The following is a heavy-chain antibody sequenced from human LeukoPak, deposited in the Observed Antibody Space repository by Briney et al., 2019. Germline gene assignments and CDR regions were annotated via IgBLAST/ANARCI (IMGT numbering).Heavy chain of an antibody. D-gene: IGHD1-7*01. CDR1: GFTFSTYG. CDR2: ISGSGGST. Sequence: GGTLRLSCVASGFTFSTYGMSWVRQAPGKGLEWVSAISGSGGSTYYADSVKGRFTISRDNSKNTLYLQMNSLRAEDTAVYYCARGGGELRPLDSWGQGTLVTVSS. J-gene: IGHJ4*02. V-gene: IGHV3-23*01. CDR3: ARGGGELRPLDS.